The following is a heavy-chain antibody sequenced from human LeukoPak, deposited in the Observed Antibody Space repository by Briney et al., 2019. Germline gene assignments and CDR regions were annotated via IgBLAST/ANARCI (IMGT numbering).Heavy chain of an antibody. Sequence: SETLSLTCTVSGGSISSSSYYWGWIRQPPGKGLEWIGSIYYSGSTYYNPSLKSRVTISVDTSKNQFSLKLSSVTAADTAVYYCARDDSSPPRGFDYWGQGTLVTVSS. CDR3: ARDDSSPPRGFDY. J-gene: IGHJ4*02. D-gene: IGHD3-22*01. CDR2: IYYSGST. V-gene: IGHV4-39*07. CDR1: GGSISSSSYY.